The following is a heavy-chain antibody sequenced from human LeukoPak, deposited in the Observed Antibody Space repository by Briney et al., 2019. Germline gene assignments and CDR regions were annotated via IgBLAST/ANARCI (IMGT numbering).Heavy chain of an antibody. CDR3: ARRDLWAAGTPYYFDY. CDR1: GYSISSGYY. D-gene: IGHD6-13*01. CDR2: IYHSGST. V-gene: IGHV4-38-2*01. J-gene: IGHJ4*02. Sequence: SDTLSLTCAISGYSISSGYYWGWIRQPPWKGLEWIGSIYHSGSTYYNPSLKSRVTISVDTSNNQFSLKLSSVTAADTAVYYCARRDLWAAGTPYYFDYWGQGTLVTVSS.